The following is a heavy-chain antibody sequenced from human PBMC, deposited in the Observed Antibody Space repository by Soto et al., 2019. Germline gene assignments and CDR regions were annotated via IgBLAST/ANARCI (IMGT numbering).Heavy chain of an antibody. CDR2: ISASGYET. CDR1: GFNLSTRA. J-gene: IGHJ3*02. CDR3: APPRGYGVFGADDI. V-gene: IGHV3-23*01. D-gene: IGHD4-17*01. Sequence: CEGSGFNLSTRALYLVYPVAAPGLEWVSAISASGYETFYADSVKGRFTISRDNSINMLYLQMNSLRTEDTAVYYCAPPRGYGVFGADDIWGQGAMVT.